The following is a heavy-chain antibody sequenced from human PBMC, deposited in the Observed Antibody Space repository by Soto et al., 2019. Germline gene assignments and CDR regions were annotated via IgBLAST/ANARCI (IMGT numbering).Heavy chain of an antibody. J-gene: IGHJ6*02. CDR3: ARDHCSSTSCYDYYGMDV. D-gene: IGHD2-2*01. CDR2: ISYDGSNK. V-gene: IGHV3-30-3*01. CDR1: GFTFSSYA. Sequence: QVQLVESGGGVVQPGRSLRLSCAASGFTFSSYAMHWVRQDPGKGLEWVAVISYDGSNKYYADSVKGRFTISRDNSKNTLYLQMNSLRAEDTAVYYCARDHCSSTSCYDYYGMDVWGQGTTVTVSS.